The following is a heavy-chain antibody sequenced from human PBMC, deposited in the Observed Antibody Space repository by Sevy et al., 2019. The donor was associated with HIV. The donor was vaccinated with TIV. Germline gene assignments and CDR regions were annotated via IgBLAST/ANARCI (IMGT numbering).Heavy chain of an antibody. D-gene: IGHD5-18*01. J-gene: IGHJ4*02. CDR1: GFTFSNHW. Sequence: GGSLRLSCATSGFTFSNHWMHWVRLLPGKRLEGVSRITRDGSSTSYAGSVEGRFTISRDNTKNTLYLQMTSLRAEDSALYYCVRDNPGYTYGYASVWGQGSLVTVSS. CDR3: VRDNPGYTYGYASV. CDR2: ITRDGSST. V-gene: IGHV3-74*01.